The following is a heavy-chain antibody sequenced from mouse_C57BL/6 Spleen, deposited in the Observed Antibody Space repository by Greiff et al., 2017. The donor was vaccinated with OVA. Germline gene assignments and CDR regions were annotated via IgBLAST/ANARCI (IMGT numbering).Heavy chain of an antibody. CDR1: GYTFTDYY. J-gene: IGHJ4*01. V-gene: IGHV1-26*01. CDR2: INPNNGGT. Sequence: VQLQQSGPELVKPGASVKISCKASGYTFTDYYMNWVKQSHGKSLEWIGDINPNNGGTIYNQKFKGKATLTVDKSSSTAYMELRSLTSEDTAVYYCARKNDYDGYAMDYWGQGTSVTVSS. CDR3: ARKNDYDGYAMDY. D-gene: IGHD2-4*01.